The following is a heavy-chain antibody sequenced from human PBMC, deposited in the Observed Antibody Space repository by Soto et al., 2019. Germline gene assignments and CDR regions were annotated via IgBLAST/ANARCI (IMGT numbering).Heavy chain of an antibody. J-gene: IGHJ3*02. V-gene: IGHV4-4*02. CDR3: ATREGLPDPFDI. Sequence: QVQLQESGPGLVKPSGTLSLTCAVSGGSISSSQWWGWVRQSPGRGLEWIGEIYHSGSTNYNPSLYSRVTVSLDQSKNQFSLKLTSVTAADTAIYYCATREGLPDPFDIWGHGTMVTVSS. D-gene: IGHD1-26*01. CDR1: GGSISSSQW. CDR2: IYHSGST.